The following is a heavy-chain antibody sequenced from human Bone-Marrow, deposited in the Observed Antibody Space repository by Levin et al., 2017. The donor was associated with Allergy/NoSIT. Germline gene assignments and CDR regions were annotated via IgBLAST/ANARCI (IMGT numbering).Heavy chain of an antibody. Sequence: LETLSLTCTVSGGSISSNNYYWGWIRQPPGKGLEWIGSIYYNGSTYYNPSLKSRVTILVDTSKNQFSLKLNSVTAADTAVYYCDSVIIWNQYYLDVWGQGTTVTVSS. CDR1: GGSISSNNYY. D-gene: IGHD2/OR15-2a*01. V-gene: IGHV4-39*07. J-gene: IGHJ6*02. CDR2: IYYNGST. CDR3: DSVIIWNQYYLDV.